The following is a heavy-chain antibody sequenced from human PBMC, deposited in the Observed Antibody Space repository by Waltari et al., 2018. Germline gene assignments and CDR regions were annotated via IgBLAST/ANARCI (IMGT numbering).Heavy chain of an antibody. D-gene: IGHD3-16*01. Sequence: AASGFTFSGSAMHGVRQAAGKGLEWVGRIRSKANSYATAYAASVQGRFTISSDDSKNTAYLQMNSLKTEDTAVYYCTRGGVTLPINDAFDIWGQGTMVTVSS. CDR1: GFTFSGSA. CDR2: IRSKANSYAT. J-gene: IGHJ3*02. V-gene: IGHV3-73*01. CDR3: TRGGVTLPINDAFDI.